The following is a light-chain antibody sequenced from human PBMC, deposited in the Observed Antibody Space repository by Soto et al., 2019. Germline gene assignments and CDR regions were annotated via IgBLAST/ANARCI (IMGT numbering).Light chain of an antibody. J-gene: IGLJ1*01. Sequence: QSVLTQPASVSGSPGQSITISCTGTSSDVGGYNYVSWYQQHPGKAPKLMIYDVRNRPSGVSNRFSGSKSVNTASLTISGLQAEDEADYSCSSYTSISTYVFGPGTKVTVL. V-gene: IGLV2-14*01. CDR1: SSDVGGYNY. CDR3: SSYTSISTYV. CDR2: DVR.